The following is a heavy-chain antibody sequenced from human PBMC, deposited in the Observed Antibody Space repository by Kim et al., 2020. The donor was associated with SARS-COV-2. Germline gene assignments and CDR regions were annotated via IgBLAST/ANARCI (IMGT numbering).Heavy chain of an antibody. J-gene: IGHJ6*01. CDR3: ARDPGGSSWYTYGMDV. D-gene: IGHD6-13*01. CDR1: GFTFSSYA. Sequence: GGSLRLSCAASGFTFSSYAMHWVRQAPGKGLEWVAVISYDGSNKYYADSVKGRFTISRDNSKNTLYLQMNSLRAEDTAVYYCARDPGGSSWYTYGMDVWG. CDR2: ISYDGSNK. V-gene: IGHV3-30-3*01.